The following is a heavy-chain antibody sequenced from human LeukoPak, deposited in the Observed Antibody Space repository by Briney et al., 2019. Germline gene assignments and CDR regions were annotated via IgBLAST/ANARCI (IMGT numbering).Heavy chain of an antibody. CDR1: GFIFSDYW. V-gene: IGHV3-15*01. D-gene: IGHD3-3*01. J-gene: IGHJ1*01. CDR2: IKSKTDGGTT. CDR3: TDFLEWLPMNQH. Sequence: PGGSLRLSCAPSGFIFSDYWFHWVRQAPGKGLEWVGRIKSKTDGGTTDYAAPVKGRFTISRDDSKNTLYLQMNSLKTEDTAVYYCTDFLEWLPMNQHWGQGTLVTVSS.